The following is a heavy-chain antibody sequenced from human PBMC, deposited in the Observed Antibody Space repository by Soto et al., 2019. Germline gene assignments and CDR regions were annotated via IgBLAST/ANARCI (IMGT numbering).Heavy chain of an antibody. CDR3: AGEVYYDFWSGFNTPPYYFDA. D-gene: IGHD3-3*01. J-gene: IGHJ4*02. CDR1: GFTFSRHT. CDR2: ISDDGSNT. Sequence: QVQLVESGGGVVQPGRSLRLSCAASGFTFSRHTMHWVRQAPGKGLEWVAAISDDGSNTYYADSVKGRFTISRDNSKNRLYRQMNGLSSEDRAVHPLAGEVYYDFWSGFNTPPYYFDAWAKGTLVTVS. V-gene: IGHV3-30-3*01.